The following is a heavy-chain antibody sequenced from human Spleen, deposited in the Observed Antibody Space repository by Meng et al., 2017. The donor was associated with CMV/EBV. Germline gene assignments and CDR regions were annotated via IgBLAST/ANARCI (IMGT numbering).Heavy chain of an antibody. V-gene: IGHV1-18*01. CDR1: GYPLNTYG. J-gene: IGHJ4*02. CDR3: ARDPIYTSSTFDY. Sequence: KAAGYPLNTYGISWVRQAPGPGLEWVGWIGTYNGNTDSAQKLQGRVPMTTDASTSTAYMELTSLKFDDPAVYYCARDPIYTSSTFDYWGQGTLVTVSS. D-gene: IGHD6-6*01. CDR2: IGTYNGNT.